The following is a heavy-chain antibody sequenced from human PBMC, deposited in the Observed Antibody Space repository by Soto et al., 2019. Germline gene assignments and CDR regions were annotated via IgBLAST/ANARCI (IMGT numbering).Heavy chain of an antibody. CDR1: GFSFNTYG. Sequence: QVQLVESGGGVVQPGRSLRLSCTASGFSFNTYGMHWVRQAPGKGLEWVAVIWYDGSNKFYADSVKGRFTISRDNSKNTLYLQMISLRAEDTAAYYCARGQMGPPENYPYYYYYGMDVWGQGTTVTVSS. V-gene: IGHV3-33*01. D-gene: IGHD3-10*01. J-gene: IGHJ6*02. CDR2: IWYDGSNK. CDR3: ARGQMGPPENYPYYYYYGMDV.